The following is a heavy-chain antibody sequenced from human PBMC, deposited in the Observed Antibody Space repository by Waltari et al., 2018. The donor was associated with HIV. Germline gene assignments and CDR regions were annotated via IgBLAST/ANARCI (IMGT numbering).Heavy chain of an antibody. V-gene: IGHV6-1*01. J-gene: IGHJ4*02. CDR1: ADSVSSHTAA. Sequence: IQLQQSGPGLMQPSQTLSLTCVISADSVSSHTAAWTWIRQSPSRGLEWLGRTYYRKKWYHDYTVSLKTRMTLSADASKNQFSLELRSLTFDDSAMYYCAKGAFSGRTSGMFDYWGQGALVTVSS. CDR3: AKGAFSGRTSGMFDY. CDR2: TYYRKKWYH. D-gene: IGHD3-10*01.